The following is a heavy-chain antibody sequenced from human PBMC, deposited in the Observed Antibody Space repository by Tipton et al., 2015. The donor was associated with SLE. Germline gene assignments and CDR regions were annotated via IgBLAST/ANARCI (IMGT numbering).Heavy chain of an antibody. V-gene: IGHV4-61*09. CDR3: ARDSHTDYGDFYVDS. CDR2: IFSTGIT. J-gene: IGHJ4*02. D-gene: IGHD4-17*01. Sequence: TLSLTCSVSGVSISRGSYFWTWIRQPAGKGLEWVGHIFSTGITDYNPSLKSRVSISADTSKNQFPLHLDSMTAADTAVYYCARDSHTDYGDFYVDSWGQGTLVTVSS. CDR1: GVSISRGSYF.